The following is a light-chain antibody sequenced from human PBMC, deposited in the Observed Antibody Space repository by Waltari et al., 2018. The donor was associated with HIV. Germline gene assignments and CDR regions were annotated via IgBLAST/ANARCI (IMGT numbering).Light chain of an antibody. CDR1: QSVSSY. CDR3: QQRSTWPRT. Sequence: EIVLTPSPATLPLSPGERATLPCRASQSVSSYVAWYQQKPGQAPRLLIYDVSNRATGIPARFSGSGSGTDFTLTISSLEPEDFAVYYCQQRSTWPRTFGPGTKVDIK. V-gene: IGKV3-11*01. CDR2: DVS. J-gene: IGKJ3*01.